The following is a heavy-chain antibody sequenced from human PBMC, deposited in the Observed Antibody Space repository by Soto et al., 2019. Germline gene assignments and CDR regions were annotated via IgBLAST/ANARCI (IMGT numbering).Heavy chain of an antibody. CDR2: IYYKGAT. CDR3: ARGSLVYDS. J-gene: IGHJ4*02. D-gene: IGHD3-16*01. V-gene: IGHV4-59*01. CDR1: GDSLNNNW. Sequence: QVQLLESGPTLVKPSEILFLTCSVSGDSLNNNWWTWIRQAPGTAPELVGYIYYKGATRYNPSLESRVTISLDTPKNQISLELRSLSGADTAVYVCARGSLVYDSWGQGILVTVSS.